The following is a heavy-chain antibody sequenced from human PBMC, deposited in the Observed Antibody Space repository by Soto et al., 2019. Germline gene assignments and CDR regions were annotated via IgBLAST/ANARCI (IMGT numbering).Heavy chain of an antibody. CDR3: ARETYGDYVGYFDP. D-gene: IGHD4-17*01. Sequence: SETLSLTCIVSGGSISSYYWSWIRQPPGKGLEWIGYIYYSGSTNYNPSLKSRVTISVDTSKNQFSLKLSSVTAADTAVYYCARETYGDYVGYFDPWGQGTLVTVSS. V-gene: IGHV4-59*12. J-gene: IGHJ5*02. CDR2: IYYSGST. CDR1: GGSISSYY.